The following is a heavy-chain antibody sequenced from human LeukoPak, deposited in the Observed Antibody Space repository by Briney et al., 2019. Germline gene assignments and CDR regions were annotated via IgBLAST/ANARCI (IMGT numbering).Heavy chain of an antibody. CDR2: INPNSDGT. CDR1: GYTFTGYY. V-gene: IGHV1-2*02. J-gene: IGHJ6*02. CDR3: ARDTSSTKYYYYYYGMDV. D-gene: IGHD1-1*01. Sequence: GASVKVSCKASGYTFTGYYMHWVRQAPGQGLEWMGWINPNSDGTNYAQKFQGRVTMTRDTSISTAYMELSRLRSDDTAVYYCARDTSSTKYYYYYYGMDVWGQGTTVTVSS.